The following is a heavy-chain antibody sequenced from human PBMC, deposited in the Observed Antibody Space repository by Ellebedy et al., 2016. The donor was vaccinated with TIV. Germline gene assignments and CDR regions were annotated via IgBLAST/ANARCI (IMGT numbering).Heavy chain of an antibody. J-gene: IGHJ3*02. CDR1: GFTFSNYY. V-gene: IGHV3-48*02. Sequence: GGSLRLXXVASGFTFSNYYLHWVRQAPGKGLEWISCVSPSSTVIYYADSVRGRFTISRDNAKNSLYLQMNSLRDDDTAVYYCARGKDYAFDIWGQGTMVTVSS. D-gene: IGHD3-16*01. CDR3: ARGKDYAFDI. CDR2: VSPSSTVI.